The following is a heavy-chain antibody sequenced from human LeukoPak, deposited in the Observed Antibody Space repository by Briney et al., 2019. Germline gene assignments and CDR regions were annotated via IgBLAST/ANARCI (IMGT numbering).Heavy chain of an antibody. J-gene: IGHJ4*02. Sequence: SETLSLTCTVSGGSISSGGYYWSWIRQHPGKGLEWIGYIYYSGSTYYNPSLKSRVTISVDTSKNQFSLKLSSVTAADTAVYYCARRNIVGATIDYWGQGTLVAVSS. CDR3: ARRNIVGATIDY. V-gene: IGHV4-31*03. CDR2: IYYSGST. D-gene: IGHD1-26*01. CDR1: GGSISSGGYY.